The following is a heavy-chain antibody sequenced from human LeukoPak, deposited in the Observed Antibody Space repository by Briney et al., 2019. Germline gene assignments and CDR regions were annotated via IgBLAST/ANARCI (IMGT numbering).Heavy chain of an antibody. J-gene: IGHJ3*01. V-gene: IGHV3-23*01. Sequence: PGGSLRLSCAASGFTFSSYGMSWVHQAPGKGLEWVSHISPTAGTTYYANSVKGRFTISRENSKSTLYLQMNSLRAEDTAVYYCAKRTGLDAFDVWGQGTMVIVSS. CDR1: GFTFSSYG. CDR2: ISPTAGTT. CDR3: AKRTGLDAFDV.